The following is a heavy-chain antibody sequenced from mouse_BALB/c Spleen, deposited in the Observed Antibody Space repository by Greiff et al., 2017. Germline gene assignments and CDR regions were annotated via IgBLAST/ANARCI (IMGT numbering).Heavy chain of an antibody. D-gene: IGHD1-1*01. CDR3: AREGVLLRDYYAMDY. Sequence: VQLQQPGAELVMPGASVKMSCKASGYTFTDYWMHWVKQRPGQGLEWIGAIDTSDSYTSYNQKFKGKATLTVDESSSTAYMQLSSLTSEDSAVYYCAREGVLLRDYYAMDYWGQGTSVTVSS. CDR1: GYTFTDYW. J-gene: IGHJ4*01. V-gene: IGHV1-69*01. CDR2: IDTSDSYT.